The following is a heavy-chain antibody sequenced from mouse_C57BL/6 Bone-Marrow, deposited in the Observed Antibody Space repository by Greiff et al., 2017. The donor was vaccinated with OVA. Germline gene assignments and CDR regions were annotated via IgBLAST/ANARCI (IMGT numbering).Heavy chain of an antibody. J-gene: IGHJ1*03. CDR3: ARDPLGRDFDV. CDR1: GFTFSSYA. V-gene: IGHV5-4*01. CDR2: ISDGGSYT. D-gene: IGHD4-1*01. Sequence: DVKLVESGGGLVKPGGSLKLSCAASGFTFSSYAMSWVRQTPEKRLEWVATISDGGSYTYYPDNVKGRFTISRDNAKNNLYLQMSHLKSEDTAMYYCARDPLGRDFDVWGTGTTVTVSS.